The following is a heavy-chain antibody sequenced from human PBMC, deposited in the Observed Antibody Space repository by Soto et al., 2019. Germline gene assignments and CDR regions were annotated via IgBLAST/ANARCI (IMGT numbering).Heavy chain of an antibody. CDR3: TRGAAPHHEAFDL. Sequence: QVQLVESGGGLVKPGGSLRLSCAASGVTFSDYYMSWIRQAPGKGLEWVSYISSSSSYTNYADSLKGRCTISRDNAKNSLYLQMNSLGAGGPAVYYCTRGAAPHHEAFDLWGQGTMVTVSS. D-gene: IGHD6-13*01. J-gene: IGHJ3*01. V-gene: IGHV3-11*06. CDR1: GVTFSDYY. CDR2: ISSSSSYT.